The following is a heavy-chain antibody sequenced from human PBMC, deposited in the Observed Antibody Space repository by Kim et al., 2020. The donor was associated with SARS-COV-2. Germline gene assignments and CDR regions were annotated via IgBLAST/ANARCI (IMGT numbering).Heavy chain of an antibody. Sequence: GGSLRLSCAASGFTFSSYWMHWVRQAPGKGLVWVSRINSDGSSTSYADSVKGRFTISRDNAKNTLYLQMNSLRAEHTSVYYCAREGGLLWFGELSLNFDYWGQGTLVTVSS. J-gene: IGHJ4*02. CDR1: GFTFSSYW. CDR2: INSDGSST. CDR3: AREGGLLWFGELSLNFDY. D-gene: IGHD3-10*01. V-gene: IGHV3-74*01.